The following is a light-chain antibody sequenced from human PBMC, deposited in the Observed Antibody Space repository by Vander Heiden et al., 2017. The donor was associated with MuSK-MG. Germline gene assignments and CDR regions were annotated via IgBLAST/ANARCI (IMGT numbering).Light chain of an antibody. V-gene: IGKV1-5*03. CDR2: EAS. CDR1: QSVDSK. CDR3: QLYSGGGKT. Sequence: DIQMTQSPSTLSASVGDRVTITCRASQSVDSKLAWYRQKPGKAPQLLIYEASSLQSGVPSRFSGSGSGTEFTLTISSLQPDDFATYHCQLYSGGGKTFGQGTKVESK. J-gene: IGKJ1*01.